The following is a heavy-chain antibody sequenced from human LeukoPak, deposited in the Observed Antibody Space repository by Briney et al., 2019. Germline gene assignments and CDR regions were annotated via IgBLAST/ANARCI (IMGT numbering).Heavy chain of an antibody. Sequence: PGGSLRLSCATSGFTFSTYAMTWVRQAPGRGLEWVSLISGSGRGTHYADPVKGRFTISRDNSKNILYLHMDSLRADDTAVYYCARSGTEDGYNIYFDHWGQGTLVTVSS. D-gene: IGHD5-24*01. J-gene: IGHJ4*02. CDR3: ARSGTEDGYNIYFDH. CDR2: ISGSGRGT. V-gene: IGHV3-23*01. CDR1: GFTFSTYA.